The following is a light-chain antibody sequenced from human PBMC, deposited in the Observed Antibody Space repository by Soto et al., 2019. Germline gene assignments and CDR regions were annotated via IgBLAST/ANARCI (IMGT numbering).Light chain of an antibody. CDR2: EVS. J-gene: IGLJ1*01. Sequence: QSALTQPASVSGSPGQSITISCTGTTTDVGPYNYVSWYQQHPGKAPKVMIYEVSNRPSGVSNRFSGSKSGNTASLTISGLQAEDEADYYCSSYTSSGTDFFGTGTKLTVL. CDR1: TTDVGPYNY. V-gene: IGLV2-14*01. CDR3: SSYTSSGTDF.